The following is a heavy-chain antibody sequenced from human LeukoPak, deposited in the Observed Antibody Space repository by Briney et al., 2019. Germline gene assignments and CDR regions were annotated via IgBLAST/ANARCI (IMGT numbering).Heavy chain of an antibody. Sequence: GGSLRLSCAASGFTFDDYAMHWVRQAPGKGLEWVSLISWDGGSTYYADSVKGRFTIPRDNSKNSLYLQMNSLGAEDTALYYCAKGGLYYYYYMDVWGKGTTVTVSS. CDR2: ISWDGGST. D-gene: IGHD3-16*01. V-gene: IGHV3-43D*04. CDR3: AKGGLYYYYYMDV. CDR1: GFTFDDYA. J-gene: IGHJ6*03.